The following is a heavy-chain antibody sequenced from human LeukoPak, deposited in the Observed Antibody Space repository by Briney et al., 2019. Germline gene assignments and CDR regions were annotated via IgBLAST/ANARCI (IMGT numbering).Heavy chain of an antibody. CDR2: IYYTGGT. CDR3: ARNLIPEQLVLNF. V-gene: IGHV4-59*01. CDR1: GGSISNY. Sequence: SETLSLTCTVAGGSISNYWNWIQQPPGKGLEGSGYIYYTGGTNCNPSLKSRVTMSVDTSKIQFSLNLKSVTPEDTAVYYCARNLIPEQLVLNFWGQGTLVTVSS. D-gene: IGHD6-13*01. J-gene: IGHJ4*02.